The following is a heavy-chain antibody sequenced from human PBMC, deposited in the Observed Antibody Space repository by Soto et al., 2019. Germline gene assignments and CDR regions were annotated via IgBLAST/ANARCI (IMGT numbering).Heavy chain of an antibody. D-gene: IGHD6-6*01. Sequence: ASVKVSCKASGYTFTIYGISGVLRSPGQGLEWMGWISAYNGNTNYAQKLQGRVTMTTDTSTSTAYMELRSLRSDDTAVYYCARAISSIAARPSDYWGQGTLVTVSS. J-gene: IGHJ4*02. CDR3: ARAISSIAARPSDY. V-gene: IGHV1-18*01. CDR1: GYTFTIYG. CDR2: ISAYNGNT.